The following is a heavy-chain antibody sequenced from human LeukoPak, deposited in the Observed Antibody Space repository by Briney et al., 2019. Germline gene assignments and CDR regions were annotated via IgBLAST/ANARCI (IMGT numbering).Heavy chain of an antibody. J-gene: IGHJ4*02. D-gene: IGHD1-26*01. Sequence: GGSLRLSCAASGFTFSSYAMSWVRQAPGKGLEWVSGISGGGGSTYYADSVKGRFTISRDNSKNTLYLQMNSLRAEDTAVYYCAKHSGSYSFDYWGQGTLVTVSS. CDR2: ISGGGGST. CDR3: AKHSGSYSFDY. V-gene: IGHV3-23*01. CDR1: GFTFSSYA.